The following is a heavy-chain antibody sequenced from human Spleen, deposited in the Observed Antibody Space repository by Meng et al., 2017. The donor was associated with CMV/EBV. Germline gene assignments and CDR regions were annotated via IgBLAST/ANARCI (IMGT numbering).Heavy chain of an antibody. CDR1: GFTFSSYG. CDR3: ASKDGYNEDFDY. D-gene: IGHD5-24*01. CDR2: IRYDGSNK. V-gene: IGHV3-30*02. Sequence: GESLKISCAASGFTFSSYGMHWVRQAPGKGLEWVAFIRYDGSNKYYADSVKGRFTISRDNSKNTLYLQMNSLRAEDTAVYYCASKDGYNEDFDYWGQGTLVTVSS. J-gene: IGHJ4*02.